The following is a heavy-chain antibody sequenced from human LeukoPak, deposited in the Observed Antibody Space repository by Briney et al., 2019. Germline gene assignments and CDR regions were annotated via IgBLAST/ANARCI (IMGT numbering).Heavy chain of an antibody. CDR1: GFTFSNYG. J-gene: IGHJ4*02. CDR3: AKGSSSGYYGTILNYFDY. D-gene: IGHD3-22*01. Sequence: GGSLRLSCAASGFTFSNYGMHWVRQAPGKGLEWVTFIRYDGSYKYYADSVKGRFTISRDNSKNTLYLQMNSLRTEDTAVYYCAKGSSSGYYGTILNYFDYWGQGTLVTVSS. V-gene: IGHV3-30*02. CDR2: IRYDGSYK.